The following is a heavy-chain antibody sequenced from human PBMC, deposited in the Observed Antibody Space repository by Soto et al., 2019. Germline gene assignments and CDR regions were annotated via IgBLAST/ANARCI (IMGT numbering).Heavy chain of an antibody. CDR3: AKDYSAGDSSGYYYDYFDY. J-gene: IGHJ4*02. CDR2: IWYDGSNK. V-gene: IGHV3-33*06. D-gene: IGHD3-22*01. Sequence: PGGSLRLSCAASGFTFSSYGMHWVRQAPGKGLEWVAVIWYDGSNKYYADSVKGRFTISRDNSKNTLYLQMNSLRAEDTAVYYCAKDYSAGDSSGYYYDYFDYWGQGTLVTVSS. CDR1: GFTFSSYG.